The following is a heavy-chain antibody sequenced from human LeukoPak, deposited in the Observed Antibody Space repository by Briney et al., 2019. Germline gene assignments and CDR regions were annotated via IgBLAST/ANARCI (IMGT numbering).Heavy chain of an antibody. J-gene: IGHJ5*02. D-gene: IGHD2-2*01. CDR2: IYYSGST. CDR1: GGSISSGGYY. Sequence: SETLSLTCTVSGGSISSGGYYWSWIRQHPGKGLEWIGYIYYSGSTYYNPSLKSRVTISVDTSENQFSLKLSSVTAADTAVYYCARALGYCSSTSCKGISNWFDPWGQGTLVTVSS. CDR3: ARALGYCSSTSCKGISNWFDP. V-gene: IGHV4-31*03.